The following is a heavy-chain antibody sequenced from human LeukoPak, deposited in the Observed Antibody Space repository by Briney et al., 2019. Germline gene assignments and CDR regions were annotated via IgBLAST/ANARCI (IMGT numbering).Heavy chain of an antibody. J-gene: IGHJ4*02. CDR3: AKLSDFWSGYYGQDDY. Sequence: QTGGPLRLSCGGSGFTLSFFGMHWVRQAPGKGLEWVAVISYDGRNKYYADSVKGRFTISRDNSKSTLFLQMDSLRAEDTAVYYCAKLSDFWSGYYGQDDYWGQGTLVIVSS. D-gene: IGHD3-3*01. CDR2: ISYDGRNK. V-gene: IGHV3-30*18. CDR1: GFTLSFFG.